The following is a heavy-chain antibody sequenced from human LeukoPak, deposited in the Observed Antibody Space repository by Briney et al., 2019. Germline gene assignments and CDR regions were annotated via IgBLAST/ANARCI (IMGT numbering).Heavy chain of an antibody. D-gene: IGHD2-15*01. V-gene: IGHV1-69*13. Sequence: SVKVSCKASGGTFSSYAISWVRQAPGQGLEWMGGIIPIFGTANYAQKFQGRVTITADESTSTAYMELSSLRSEVTAVYYCASGVVVAATQRFDYWGQGTLVTVSS. J-gene: IGHJ4*02. CDR2: IIPIFGTA. CDR3: ASGVVVAATQRFDY. CDR1: GGTFSSYA.